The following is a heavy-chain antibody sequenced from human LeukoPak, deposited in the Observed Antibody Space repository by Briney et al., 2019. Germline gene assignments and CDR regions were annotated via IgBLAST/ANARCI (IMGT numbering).Heavy chain of an antibody. V-gene: IGHV4-38-2*02. J-gene: IGHJ4*02. Sequence: SESLSLTCTVSGYSVSSGHYWGWIRQPPGKGLEWIGSIYHSGSTYYNPSLKSRVTISVETSKNQFSLKLSSVTAADTAVYYCARDEEDGYSPFDYWGQGTLVTVSS. D-gene: IGHD5-24*01. CDR2: IYHSGST. CDR3: ARDEEDGYSPFDY. CDR1: GYSVSSGHY.